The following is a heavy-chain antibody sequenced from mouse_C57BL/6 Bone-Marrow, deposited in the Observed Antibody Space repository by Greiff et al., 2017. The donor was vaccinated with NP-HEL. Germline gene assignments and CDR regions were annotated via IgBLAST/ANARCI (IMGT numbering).Heavy chain of an antibody. CDR1: GFTFSDAW. CDR3: TRRGYYGSSYPFAY. Sequence: ESGGGLVQPGGSMKLSCAASGFTFSDAWMDWVRQSPEKGLEWVAEIRNKANNHATYYAESVKGRFTISRDDSKSSVYLQMNSLRAEDTGIYYCTRRGYYGSSYPFAYWGQGTLVTVSA. CDR2: IRNKANNHAT. V-gene: IGHV6-6*01. D-gene: IGHD1-1*01. J-gene: IGHJ3*01.